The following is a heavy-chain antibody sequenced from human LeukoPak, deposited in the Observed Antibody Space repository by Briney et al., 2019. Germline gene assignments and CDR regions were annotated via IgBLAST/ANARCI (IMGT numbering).Heavy chain of an antibody. CDR1: GGSISSYY. V-gene: IGHV4-34*01. D-gene: IGHD3-3*01. Sequence: SETLSLTCTVSGGSISSYYWSWIRQPPGKGLEWIGEINHSGSTNYNPSLKSRVTISVDTSKNQFSLKLSSVTAADTAVYYCARVRGGYDFWSGYRYFDYWGQGTLVTVSS. J-gene: IGHJ4*02. CDR3: ARVRGGYDFWSGYRYFDY. CDR2: INHSGST.